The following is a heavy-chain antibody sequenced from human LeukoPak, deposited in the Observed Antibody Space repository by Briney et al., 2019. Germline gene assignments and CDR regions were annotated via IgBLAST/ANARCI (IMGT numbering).Heavy chain of an antibody. CDR1: GFTFSSYG. CDR2: ISYDGSNK. D-gene: IGHD5-18*01. Sequence: GGSLRLSCAASGFTFSSYGMHWVRQAPGKGLEWVAVISYDGSNKYYADSVKGRFTISRDNSKNTLYLQMNSLRAEDTAVYYCAKDQGRDTAMVGTNTNQDYWGQGTLATVSS. J-gene: IGHJ4*02. V-gene: IGHV3-30*18. CDR3: AKDQGRDTAMVGTNTNQDY.